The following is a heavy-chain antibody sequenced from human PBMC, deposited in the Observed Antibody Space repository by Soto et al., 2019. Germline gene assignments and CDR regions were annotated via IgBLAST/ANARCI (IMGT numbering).Heavy chain of an antibody. D-gene: IGHD3-10*01. CDR2: ISSDGNNQ. V-gene: IGHV3-30*18. CDR3: AKERGVLDAFDI. J-gene: IGHJ3*02. CDR1: GFTSSSFV. Sequence: QVQLVESGGGVVQPGTSLRLSCAASGFTSSSFVIHWVRQAPGKGLEWLAVISSDGNNQYYADSVKGRFTISRDNSKKTLYLQVNSLRAADTAVYFCAKERGVLDAFDIGGQGTMVTVS.